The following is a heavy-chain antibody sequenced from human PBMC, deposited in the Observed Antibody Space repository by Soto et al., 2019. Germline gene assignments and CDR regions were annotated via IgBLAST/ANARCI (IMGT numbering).Heavy chain of an antibody. CDR3: ARTMVRGVMTLQHYYYMDV. D-gene: IGHD3-10*01. J-gene: IGHJ6*03. CDR2: ISSSGSTI. CDR1: GFTFSDYY. V-gene: IGHV3-11*01. Sequence: VQLVESGGGLVKPGGSLRLSCAASGFTFSDYYMSWIRQAPGKGLEWVSYISSSGSTIYYADSVKGRFTISRDNAKNSLYLQRNSLRAEDTAVYYCARTMVRGVMTLQHYYYMDVWGKGTTVTVSS.